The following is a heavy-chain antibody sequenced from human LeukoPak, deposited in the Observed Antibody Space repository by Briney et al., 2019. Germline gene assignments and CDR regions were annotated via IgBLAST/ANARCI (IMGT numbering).Heavy chain of an antibody. CDR2: IYYSGST. V-gene: IGHV4-59*01. CDR1: GGSISSYY. CDR3: ARAKTTVTTTPSFDY. Sequence: PSETLSLTCTVSGGSISSYYWSWIRQPPGQGLEWIGYIYYSGSTNYNPSLKSRVTISVDTSKNQFSLKLSSVTAADTAVYYCARAKTTVTTTPSFDYWGQGTLVTVSS. J-gene: IGHJ4*02. D-gene: IGHD4-17*01.